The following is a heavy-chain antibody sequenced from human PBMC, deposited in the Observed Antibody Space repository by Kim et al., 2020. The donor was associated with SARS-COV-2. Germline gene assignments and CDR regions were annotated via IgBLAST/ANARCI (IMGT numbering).Heavy chain of an antibody. Sequence: SETLSLTCTVSGGSISSYYWSWIRQPPGKGLEWIGYIYYSGSTNYNPSLKSRVTISVDTSKNQFSLKLSSVTAADTAVYYCARLDLIAVAGTADHEPGPFQHWGQGTLVTVSS. D-gene: IGHD6-19*01. CDR3: ARLDLIAVAGTADHEPGPFQH. V-gene: IGHV4-59*01. J-gene: IGHJ1*01. CDR1: GGSISSYY. CDR2: IYYSGST.